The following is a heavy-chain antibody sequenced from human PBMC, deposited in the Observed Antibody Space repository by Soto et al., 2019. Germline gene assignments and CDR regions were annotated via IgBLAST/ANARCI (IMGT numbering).Heavy chain of an antibody. D-gene: IGHD3-22*01. Sequence: GGSLRLSCAASGFTFSSYTMNWFRQAPAKGLEWVASISSDSNHIYYADSVKGRFTISRDNSKNTLYLQMNSLRAEDTAVYYCAKGDDSSGYYYAYYFDYWGQGTLVTVSS. CDR3: AKGDDSSGYYYAYYFDY. V-gene: IGHV3-21*01. CDR2: ISSDSNHI. J-gene: IGHJ4*02. CDR1: GFTFSSYT.